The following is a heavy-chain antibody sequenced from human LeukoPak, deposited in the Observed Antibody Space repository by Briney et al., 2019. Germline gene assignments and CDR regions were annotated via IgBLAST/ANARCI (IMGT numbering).Heavy chain of an antibody. CDR3: ASVFYDILTGYYPRENDAFDI. Sequence: GGSLRLSCAASGFTVSSNYMSWVRQAPGKGLEWVSVVYIGGSTYYADSVKGRFTISRDNSKNTLYLQMNSLRAEDTAVYYCASVFYDILTGYYPRENDAFDIWGQGTMVTVSS. D-gene: IGHD3-9*01. CDR2: VYIGGST. V-gene: IGHV3-53*01. CDR1: GFTVSSNY. J-gene: IGHJ3*02.